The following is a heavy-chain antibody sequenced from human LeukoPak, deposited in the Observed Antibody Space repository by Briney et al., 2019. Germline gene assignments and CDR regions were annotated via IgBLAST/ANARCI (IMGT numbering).Heavy chain of an antibody. Sequence: SQTLSLTCTVSGGSISSGSYYWSWIRQPAGKGLEWIGRIYTSGSTNYNPSLKSRVTISVDTSKNQFSLKLSSVTAADTAVYYCARAPFEWELRVFDYWGQGTLVTVSS. V-gene: IGHV4-61*02. J-gene: IGHJ4*02. CDR2: IYTSGST. D-gene: IGHD1-26*01. CDR1: GGSISSGSYY. CDR3: ARAPFEWELRVFDY.